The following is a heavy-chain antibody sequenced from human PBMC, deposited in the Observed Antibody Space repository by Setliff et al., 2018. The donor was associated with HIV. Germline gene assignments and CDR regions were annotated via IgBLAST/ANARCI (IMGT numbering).Heavy chain of an antibody. J-gene: IGHJ4*02. CDR3: ARGGRSDGYHIAS. V-gene: IGHV4-39*07. CDR2: LFYTGSP. Sequence: SETLSLTCAVSGDSITSRNYHWDWVRQPPGKGLEWIGSLFYTGSPNYNPSLQSRVTLSVDTSKNQFSLTLTSVTAADTAVYYCARGGRSDGYHIASWGQGILVTVSS. CDR1: GDSITSRNYH. D-gene: IGHD2-15*01.